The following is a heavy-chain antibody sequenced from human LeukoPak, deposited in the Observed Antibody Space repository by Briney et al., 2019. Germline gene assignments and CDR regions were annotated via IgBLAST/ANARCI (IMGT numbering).Heavy chain of an antibody. CDR1: GFTFSSYG. Sequence: LSGGSLRLSCAASGFTFSSYGMHWVRQAPGKGLEWVSAISGSGGSTYYADSVKGRFTISRDNSKNTLYLQMNSLRADDTAVYYCAKTGDYRFDPWGQGTLVTVSS. CDR3: AKTGDYRFDP. J-gene: IGHJ5*02. D-gene: IGHD4-17*01. V-gene: IGHV3-23*01. CDR2: ISGSGGST.